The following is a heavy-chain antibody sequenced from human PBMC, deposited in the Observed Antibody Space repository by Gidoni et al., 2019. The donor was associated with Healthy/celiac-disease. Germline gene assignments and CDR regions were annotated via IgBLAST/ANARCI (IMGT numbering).Heavy chain of an antibody. D-gene: IGHD4-17*01. CDR1: GGSISSGSYY. J-gene: IGHJ4*02. CDR3: ARGKGDYGDYYFDY. V-gene: IGHV4-61*02. CDR2: IYTSGST. Sequence: QVQLQESGPGLVKPSQTLSLTCTVSGGSISSGSYYWSWIRQPAGKGLEWIGRIYTSGSTNYNPSLKSRVTISVDTSKNQFSLKLSSVTAADTAVYYCARGKGDYGDYYFDYWGQGTLVTVSS.